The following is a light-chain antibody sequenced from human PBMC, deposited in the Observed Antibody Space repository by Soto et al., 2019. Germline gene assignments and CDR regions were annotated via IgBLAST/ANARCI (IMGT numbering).Light chain of an antibody. CDR1: SSDVGSYNL. J-gene: IGLJ2*01. Sequence: QSALTQPASVSGSPGQSITISCTGTSSDVGSYNLVSWYQHHPGKAPKLMIYEGSKRPSGVSNRFSGSRSGNTASPTLSGLQVEAEANYYCCSYSGSSTFVVFGGGTKLTVL. CDR2: EGS. CDR3: CSYSGSSTFVV. V-gene: IGLV2-23*01.